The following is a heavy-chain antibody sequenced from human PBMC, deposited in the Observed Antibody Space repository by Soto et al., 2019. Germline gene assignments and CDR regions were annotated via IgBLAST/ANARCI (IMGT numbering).Heavy chain of an antibody. Sequence: QVQLVESGGGVVQPGRSLRLSCAASGFTFSSYGMHWVRQAPGKGLEWVAVISYDGSNKYYADSVKGRFTISRDNSKNTLYLKMNSLRAEDTAVSSCAKSPSYPVHFDYWGQGTLVTVSS. CDR1: GFTFSSYG. D-gene: IGHD1-26*01. J-gene: IGHJ4*02. CDR2: ISYDGSNK. V-gene: IGHV3-30*18. CDR3: AKSPSYPVHFDY.